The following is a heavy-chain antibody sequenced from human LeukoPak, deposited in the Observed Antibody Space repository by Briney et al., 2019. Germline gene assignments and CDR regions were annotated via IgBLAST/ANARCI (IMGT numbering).Heavy chain of an antibody. CDR2: IIPILGIA. D-gene: IGHD1-26*01. CDR3: AREPGSGSYYGFDY. CDR1: GDTFSSYT. V-gene: IGHV1-69*04. J-gene: IGHJ4*02. Sequence: SVKVSCKASGDTFSSYTISWVRQAPGQGLEWMGRIIPILGIANYAQKFQGRVTITADKSTSTAYMELSSLRSEDTAVYYCAREPGSGSYYGFDYWGQGTLVTVSS.